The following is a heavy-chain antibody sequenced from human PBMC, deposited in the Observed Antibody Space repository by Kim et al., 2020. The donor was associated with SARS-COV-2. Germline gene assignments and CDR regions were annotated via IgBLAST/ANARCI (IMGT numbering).Heavy chain of an antibody. CDR1: GYTFTSYA. CDR3: ARSPAVLPADSSGYYYGLRWFDP. D-gene: IGHD3-22*01. CDR2: INTNTGNP. V-gene: IGHV7-4-1*02. Sequence: ASVKVSCKASGYTFTSYAMNWVRQAPGQGLEWMGWINTNTGNPTYAQGFTGRFVFSLDTSVSTAYLQISSLKAEDTAVYYCARSPAVLPADSSGYYYGLRWFDPWGQGTLVTVSS. J-gene: IGHJ5*02.